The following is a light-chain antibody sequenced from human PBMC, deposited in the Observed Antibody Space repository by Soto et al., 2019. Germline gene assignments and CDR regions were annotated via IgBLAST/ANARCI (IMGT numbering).Light chain of an antibody. CDR3: QQYGSSIRT. V-gene: IGKV3-20*01. J-gene: IGKJ1*01. Sequence: EVVVTQSPATLSVSPGERATLSCRASQNISSYLSLYQKKPGQAPRLLISDASTRATGIPARFSGSGSGTDFNLTISRLEPEDFAVYYCQQYGSSIRTFGQGTKVDI. CDR1: QNISSY. CDR2: DAS.